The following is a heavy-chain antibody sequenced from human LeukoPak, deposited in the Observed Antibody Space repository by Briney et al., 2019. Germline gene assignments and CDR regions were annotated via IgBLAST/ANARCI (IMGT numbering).Heavy chain of an antibody. D-gene: IGHD5-18*01. J-gene: IGHJ4*02. Sequence: PSETLSLTCTVSGGSISTYHGSWVRQPAGKGLEWIWPIYTSGSTSFNSCLTGRVTMSVDTSKNQFSMKLSSVTAAEPAVYYCARDVGGYNYGYSLAYWGQGTLVSVSS. CDR2: IYTSGST. CDR1: GGSISTYH. V-gene: IGHV4-4*07. CDR3: ARDVGGYNYGYSLAY.